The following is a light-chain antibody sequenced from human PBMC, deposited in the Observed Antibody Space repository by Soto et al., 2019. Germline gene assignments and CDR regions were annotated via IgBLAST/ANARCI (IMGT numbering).Light chain of an antibody. J-gene: IGKJ3*01. Sequence: DIQMTQSPSSLSASVGDRVTITCRASQSISSYLNWYQQRPGKAPKLLIYAASSLQSGVSSRFSGRGSGPDFTLPLRSLQPEDFATYSCQQSSTNPFTVGPGTKVDI. CDR3: QQSSTNPFT. CDR2: AAS. CDR1: QSISSY. V-gene: IGKV1-39*01.